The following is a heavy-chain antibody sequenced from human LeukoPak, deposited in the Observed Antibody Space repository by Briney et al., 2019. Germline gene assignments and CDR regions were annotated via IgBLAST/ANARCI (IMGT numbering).Heavy chain of an antibody. CDR1: GFTFSSYS. V-gene: IGHV3-21*01. J-gene: IGHJ4*02. Sequence: GGSLRLSCAASGFTFSSYSMNWVRQAPGKGLEWVSSISSSSSYIYYADSVKGRSTISRDNAKNSLYLQMNSLRAEDTAVYYCARYGRSYYGDYWGQGTLVTVSS. D-gene: IGHD1-26*01. CDR3: ARYGRSYYGDY. CDR2: ISSSSSYI.